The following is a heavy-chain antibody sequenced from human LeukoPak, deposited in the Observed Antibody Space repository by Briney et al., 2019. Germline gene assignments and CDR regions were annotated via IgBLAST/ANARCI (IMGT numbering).Heavy chain of an antibody. CDR2: IYASGST. J-gene: IGHJ4*02. CDR1: GGSVSSYS. D-gene: IGHD6-19*01. CDR3: ARAQDCSSGCYRFFDY. Sequence: SETLSLTCTVSGGSVSSYSWSWIRQPAGKGLEWIGRIYASGSTNYNPSLKSRVTMSLDTYKNQFSLNLSSVTAADTAVYYCARAQDCSSGCYRFFDYWGQGTLVTVSS. V-gene: IGHV4-4*07.